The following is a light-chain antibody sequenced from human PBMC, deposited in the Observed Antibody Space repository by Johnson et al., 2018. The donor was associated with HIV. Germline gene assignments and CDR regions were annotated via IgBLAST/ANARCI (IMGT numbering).Light chain of an antibody. J-gene: IGLJ1*01. CDR3: GTWDSSLSAL. CDR1: SSNIGNNY. CDR2: ENN. Sequence: QPVLTQPPSVSAAPGQKVTVPCSGSSSNIGNNYVSWYQQVPGTAPKLLIYENNKRPSGIPDRFSGSKSGTSATLGVTGLQTGDEADYYCGTWDSSLSALFGTGTKVTVL. V-gene: IGLV1-51*02.